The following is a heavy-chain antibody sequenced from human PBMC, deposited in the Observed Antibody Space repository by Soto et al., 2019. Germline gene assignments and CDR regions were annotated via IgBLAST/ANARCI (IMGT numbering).Heavy chain of an antibody. CDR2: INPSGGST. CDR3: ARHYPVPEFVVVPAAKYYYYGMDV. D-gene: IGHD2-2*01. Sequence: ASVKVSCKASGYTFTSYYMHWVRQAPGQGLEWMGIINPSGGSTSYAQKFQGRVTITADESTSTAYMELSSLRSEDTAVYYCARHYPVPEFVVVPAAKYYYYGMDVWGQGTTVTVSS. V-gene: IGHV1-46*01. J-gene: IGHJ6*02. CDR1: GYTFTSYY.